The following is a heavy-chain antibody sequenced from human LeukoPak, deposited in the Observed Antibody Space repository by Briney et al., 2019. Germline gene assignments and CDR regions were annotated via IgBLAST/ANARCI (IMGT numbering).Heavy chain of an antibody. J-gene: IGHJ3*02. Sequence: GGSLRLSCAASGFTFSSYWMHWVRQAPGKGLVWVSRINSDGSSTSYADSVKGRFTISRDNAKNTLHLQMNSLRAEDTAVYYGGGGGGGGGPYAFDIWGQGTMVTVSS. CDR3: GGGGGGGGPYAFDI. V-gene: IGHV3-74*01. CDR2: INSDGSST. D-gene: IGHD3-16*01. CDR1: GFTFSSYW.